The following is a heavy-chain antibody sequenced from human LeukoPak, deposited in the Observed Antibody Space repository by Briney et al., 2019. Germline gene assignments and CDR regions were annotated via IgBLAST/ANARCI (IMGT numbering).Heavy chain of an antibody. CDR3: AKRQEWGPNRVFDY. D-gene: IGHD7-27*01. CDR2: IYYSGST. Sequence: TSETLSLTCTVSGGSISSSSYYWGWIRQPPGKGLEWIGSIYYSGSTYYNPSLKSRVTISVDTSKNQFSLKLSSVTAADTAVYYCAKRQEWGPNRVFDYWGQGTLVTVSS. J-gene: IGHJ4*02. V-gene: IGHV4-39*07. CDR1: GGSISSSSYY.